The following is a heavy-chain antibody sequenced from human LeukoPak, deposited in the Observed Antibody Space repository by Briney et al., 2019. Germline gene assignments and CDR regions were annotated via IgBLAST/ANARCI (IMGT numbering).Heavy chain of an antibody. Sequence: SETLSLTCTVSGGSISSYYWSWIRQPPGKGLEWIGYIYHSGSTYYNPSLKSRVTISVDRSKNQFSLKLSSVTAADTAVYYCARATVVRDYYYYGMDVWGQGTTVTVSS. V-gene: IGHV4-59*12. CDR2: IYHSGST. D-gene: IGHD3-22*01. CDR1: GGSISSYY. J-gene: IGHJ6*02. CDR3: ARATVVRDYYYYGMDV.